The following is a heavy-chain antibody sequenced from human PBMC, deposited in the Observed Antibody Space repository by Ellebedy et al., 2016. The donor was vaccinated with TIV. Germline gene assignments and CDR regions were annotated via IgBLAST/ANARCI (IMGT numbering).Heavy chain of an antibody. Sequence: GESLKISXAASGFTFSSYSMNWVRQAPGKGLEWVSYISSSSSTIYYADSVKGRFTISRDNAKNSLYLQMNSLRAEDTAVYYCARGGVVMGAGRHYWGQGTLVTVSS. CDR1: GFTFSSYS. J-gene: IGHJ4*02. CDR3: ARGGVVMGAGRHY. D-gene: IGHD3-22*01. V-gene: IGHV3-48*01. CDR2: ISSSSSTI.